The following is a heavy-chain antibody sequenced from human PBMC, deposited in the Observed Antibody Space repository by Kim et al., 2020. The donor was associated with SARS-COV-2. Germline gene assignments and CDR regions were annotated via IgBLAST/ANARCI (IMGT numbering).Heavy chain of an antibody. CDR3: ASLPRRDGYNYGGRTFDY. CDR1: GGTFSSYT. D-gene: IGHD5-12*01. V-gene: IGHV1-69*02. J-gene: IGHJ4*02. CDR2: IIPILGIA. Sequence: SVKVSCKASGGTFSSYTISWVRQAPGQGLEWMGRIIPILGIANYAQKFQGRVTITADKSTSTAYMELSSLRSEDTAVYYCASLPRRDGYNYGGRTFDYWGQGTLVTVSS.